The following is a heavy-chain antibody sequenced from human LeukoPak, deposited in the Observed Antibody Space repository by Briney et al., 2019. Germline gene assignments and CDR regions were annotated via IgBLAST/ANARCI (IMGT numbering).Heavy chain of an antibody. D-gene: IGHD5-24*01. CDR2: ISGRGDNT. J-gene: IGHJ4*02. V-gene: IGHV3-23*01. Sequence: PGGSLRLSCAASGFTFSGYGMSWVRQAPGKGLEWVSGISGRGDNTDYADSVKGRFTISRDNSKNTLCLQMNSLRAEDTAVYYCAKSDDYNDRYYFVSWGQGTLVTVSS. CDR3: AKSDDYNDRYYFVS. CDR1: GFTFSGYG.